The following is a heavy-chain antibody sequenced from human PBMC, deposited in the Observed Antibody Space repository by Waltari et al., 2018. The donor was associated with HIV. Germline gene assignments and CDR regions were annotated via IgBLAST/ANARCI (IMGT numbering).Heavy chain of an antibody. D-gene: IGHD2-15*01. CDR1: GFTFSDYW. CDR3: ARYHPAALDY. V-gene: IGHV3-7*01. CDR2: IKSDGSEK. Sequence: GFTFSDYWMTWVRQAPGKGLQWVANIKSDGSEKNYVDAVKGRFTVSRDNAKNSVYLQMNSLRVEDTAVYYCARYHPAALDYWGQGTLVAVSS. J-gene: IGHJ4*01.